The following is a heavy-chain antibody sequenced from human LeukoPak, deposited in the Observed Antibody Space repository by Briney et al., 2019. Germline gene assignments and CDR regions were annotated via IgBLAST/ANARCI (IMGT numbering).Heavy chain of an antibody. V-gene: IGHV4-4*02. CDR3: ARDIVVVPAATPKYYYGMDV. D-gene: IGHD2-2*01. Sequence: SETLCLTCAVSGGSISSSNWWSWVRQPPGKGLEWIGEIYHSGSTNYNPSLKSRVTISVDKSKNQFSLKLSSVTAADTAVYYCARDIVVVPAATPKYYYGMDVWGKGTTVTVSS. J-gene: IGHJ6*04. CDR2: IYHSGST. CDR1: GGSISSSNW.